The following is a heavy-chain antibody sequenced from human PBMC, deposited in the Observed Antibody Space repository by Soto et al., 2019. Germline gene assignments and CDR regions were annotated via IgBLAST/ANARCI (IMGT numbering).Heavy chain of an antibody. V-gene: IGHV4-34*01. D-gene: IGHD2-2*01. CDR3: ARGRRGLGYCSSTSCPRPPNWFDP. Sequence: PSETLSLTCAVYGGSFSGYYWSWIRQPPGKGLEWIGEINHSGSTNYNPSLKSRVTISVDTSKNQFSLKLSSVTAADTAVYYCARGRRGLGYCSSTSCPRPPNWFDPWGQGTLVTSPQ. CDR2: INHSGST. CDR1: GGSFSGYY. J-gene: IGHJ5*02.